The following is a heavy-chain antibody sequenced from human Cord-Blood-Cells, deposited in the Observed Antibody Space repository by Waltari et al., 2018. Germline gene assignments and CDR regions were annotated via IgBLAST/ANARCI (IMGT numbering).Heavy chain of an antibody. V-gene: IGHV4-34*01. Sequence: QVQLQQWGAGLLQLSDTLSLTCAVYGGSFSGYYWRGIRQPPGKGLEWIGEINHSGSTNYNPSLKSRVTISVDTSKNQFSLKLSSVTAADTAVYYCARGHPQWELYYFDYWGQGTLVTVSS. CDR2: INHSGST. J-gene: IGHJ4*02. CDR3: ARGHPQWELYYFDY. CDR1: GGSFSGYY. D-gene: IGHD1-26*01.